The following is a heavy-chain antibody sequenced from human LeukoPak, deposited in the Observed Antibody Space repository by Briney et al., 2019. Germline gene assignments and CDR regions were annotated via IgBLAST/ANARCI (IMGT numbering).Heavy chain of an antibody. CDR3: TKDVPVAYFDY. V-gene: IGHV3-30*02. CDR2: VRYDESTK. CDR1: GFTFSNYG. J-gene: IGHJ4*02. D-gene: IGHD2-2*01. Sequence: GGSLRLSCAASGFTFSNYGMHWIRQAPGKGLEWVAFVRYDESTKFYADSVKGRFTISRDNSKTTLYLQMNSLRDEDTAVYYCTKDVPVAYFDYWGQGTLVTVSS.